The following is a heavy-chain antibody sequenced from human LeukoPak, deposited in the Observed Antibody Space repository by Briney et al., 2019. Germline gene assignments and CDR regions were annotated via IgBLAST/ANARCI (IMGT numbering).Heavy chain of an antibody. J-gene: IGHJ6*02. CDR1: GFALSSHW. CDR2: VNRDGSET. CDR3: ARNNGMDV. V-gene: IGHV3-7*03. Sequence: GGSLRLSCAASGFALSSHWMTWVCQVPGRGPEWVANVNRDGSETYYLDSVKGRFTISKDNAKNSLYLQMNSLRAEDTALYHCARNNGMDVWGQGTTVIVS.